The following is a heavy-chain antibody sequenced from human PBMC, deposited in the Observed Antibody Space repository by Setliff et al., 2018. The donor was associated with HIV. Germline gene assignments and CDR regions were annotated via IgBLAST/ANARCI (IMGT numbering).Heavy chain of an antibody. CDR2: IIPIFGTA. CDR1: GYTFSSYA. D-gene: IGHD1-26*01. Sequence: SVKVSCKASGYTFSSYAISWVRQAPGQGLEWMGGIIPIFGTANYAQKFQGRVTITADESTSTAYMELCSLRSEDTAVYYCARGGWELVSCYDYWGQGTLVTVSS. V-gene: IGHV1-69*13. CDR3: ARGGWELVSCYDY. J-gene: IGHJ4*02.